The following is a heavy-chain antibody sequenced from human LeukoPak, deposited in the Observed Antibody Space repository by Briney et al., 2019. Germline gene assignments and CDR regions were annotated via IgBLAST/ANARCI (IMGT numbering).Heavy chain of an antibody. CDR3: AKEGDSYGVH. V-gene: IGHV3-9*01. CDR2: ISWNSGSI. Sequence: GGSLRLSCAASGFTFDDFAMLWVRQAPGKGLEWVSGISWNSGSIGYADSVKGRFTISRDNAKNSLYLQMNSLRAEDTALYYCAKEGDSYGVHWGQGTLVTASS. J-gene: IGHJ4*02. D-gene: IGHD5-18*01. CDR1: GFTFDDFA.